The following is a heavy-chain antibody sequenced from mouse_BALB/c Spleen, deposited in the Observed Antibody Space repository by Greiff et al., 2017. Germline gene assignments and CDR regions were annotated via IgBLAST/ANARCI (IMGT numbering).Heavy chain of an antibody. Sequence: DVMLVESGGGLVQPGGSLRLSCATSGFTFTDYYMSWVRQPPGKALEWLGFIRNKANGYTTEYSASVKGRFTISRDNSQSILYLQMNTLRAEDSATYYCARDDDGYYGGFAYWGQGTLVTVSA. CDR1: GFTFTDYY. V-gene: IGHV7-3*02. CDR2: IRNKANGYTT. CDR3: ARDDDGYYGGFAY. J-gene: IGHJ3*01. D-gene: IGHD2-3*01.